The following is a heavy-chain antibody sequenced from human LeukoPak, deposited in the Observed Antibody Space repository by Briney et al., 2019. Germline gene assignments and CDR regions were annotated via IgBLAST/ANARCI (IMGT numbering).Heavy chain of an antibody. D-gene: IGHD6-6*01. V-gene: IGHV1-46*01. CDR2: INPSGSST. Sequence: ASVKVSCKASGYTFTSYYMHWVRQAPGQGLEWMGIINPSGSSTSYAQKFQGRVTMARDMSTSTVYVELSSLRSEDTAVYYCARDPSIAAPDYWGQGTLVTVSS. J-gene: IGHJ4*02. CDR3: ARDPSIAAPDY. CDR1: GYTFTSYY.